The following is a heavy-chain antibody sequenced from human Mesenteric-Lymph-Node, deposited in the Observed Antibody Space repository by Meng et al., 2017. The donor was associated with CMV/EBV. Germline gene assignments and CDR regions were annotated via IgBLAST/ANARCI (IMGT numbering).Heavy chain of an antibody. CDR3: AKDQGDIVATVSWGIFFFGMDV. D-gene: IGHD5-12*01. Sequence: GGSLRLSCAASGFTFSRYGMHWVRQAPGTGLERVAFTRFDGSNKYYPDSGRSRFTISRDNSKNTLYLKMIGLRPEDTAVYYCAKDQGDIVATVSWGIFFFGMDVWGQGTTVTVSS. J-gene: IGHJ6*02. V-gene: IGHV3-30*02. CDR2: TRFDGSNK. CDR1: GFTFSRYG.